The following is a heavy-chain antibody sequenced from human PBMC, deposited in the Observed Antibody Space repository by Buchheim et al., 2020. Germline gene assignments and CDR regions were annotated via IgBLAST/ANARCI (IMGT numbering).Heavy chain of an antibody. CDR3: ATAGIQLWFLDY. CDR2: IKQDGREK. CDR1: GFTFSSYW. J-gene: IGHJ4*02. Sequence: EVQLVESGGGLVQPGGSLRLSCAASGFTFSSYWMSWVRQAPGKGLEWVAIIKQDGREKYYVDSVKGRFTISRDNAKNSLYLQMSSLRAEDTAIYYCATAGIQLWFLDYWGQGTL. D-gene: IGHD5-18*01. V-gene: IGHV3-7*01.